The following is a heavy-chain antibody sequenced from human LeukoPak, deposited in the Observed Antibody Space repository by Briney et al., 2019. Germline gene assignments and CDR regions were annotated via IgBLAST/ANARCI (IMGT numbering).Heavy chain of an antibody. J-gene: IGHJ5*02. D-gene: IGHD4-11*01. CDR3: AKDLPYNP. CDR2: ISGSGGST. Sequence: PGGSLNPSGQASEFTFSSYALSWVRQAPGKGLEWVSAISGSGGSTYYADSVKGRFTISRDNSKNTLYLQMNSLRAEDTAVYYCAKDLPYNPWGQGTLVTVSS. CDR1: EFTFSSYA. V-gene: IGHV3-23*01.